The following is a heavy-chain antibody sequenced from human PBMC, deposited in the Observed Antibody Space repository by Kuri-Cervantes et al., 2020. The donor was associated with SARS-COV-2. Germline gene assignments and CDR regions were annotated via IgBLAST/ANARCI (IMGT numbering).Heavy chain of an antibody. CDR1: GFTFSDYY. CDR2: ISGSGNTI. D-gene: IGHD2-15*01. V-gene: IGHV3-11*04. CDR3: ARGIIGVVGASDAFDI. J-gene: IGHJ3*02. Sequence: GESLKISCEASGFTFSDYYMSWIRQAPGKGLEWVSHISGSGNTIDYADSVRGRFTSSRDNSKNTLYLQMNSLSAEDTAVYYWARGIIGVVGASDAFDIWGQGTMVTVSS.